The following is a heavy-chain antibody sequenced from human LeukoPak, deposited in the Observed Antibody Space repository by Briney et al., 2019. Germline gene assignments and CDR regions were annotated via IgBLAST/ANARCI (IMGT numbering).Heavy chain of an antibody. CDR2: INPNSGGT. CDR1: GYTFTGYH. V-gene: IGHV1-2*06. J-gene: IGHJ4*02. D-gene: IGHD2-15*01. CDR3: TRRLYCGGGSCYSPFDY. Sequence: ASVKVSCKASGYTFTGYHMHWLRQAPGQGLEWMGRINPNSGGTNYAQKFQGRDTINRDTTINTAYMELSRLRSDDTALYHCTRRLYCGGGSCYSPFDYWGQGTLVTVSS.